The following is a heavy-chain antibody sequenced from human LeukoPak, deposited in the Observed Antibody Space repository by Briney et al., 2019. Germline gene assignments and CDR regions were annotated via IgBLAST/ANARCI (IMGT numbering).Heavy chain of an antibody. J-gene: IGHJ3*02. V-gene: IGHV4-59*01. Sequence: PSETLSLTCTVSGGSISSYYWSWIRQPPGKGLEWIGYIYYSGSTNYNPSLKSRVTISVDTSKNQFSLKLSSVTAADTAVYYCARYGSGSYYDPGALGAFDIWGQGTMVTVSS. CDR1: GGSISSYY. D-gene: IGHD3-10*01. CDR3: ARYGSGSYYDPGALGAFDI. CDR2: IYYSGST.